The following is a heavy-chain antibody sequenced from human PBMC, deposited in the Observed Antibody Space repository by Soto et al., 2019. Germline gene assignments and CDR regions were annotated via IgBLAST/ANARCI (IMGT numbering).Heavy chain of an antibody. Sequence: GGSLKLSGAASGFTFSNAWISWVRQAPGKGLEWVGRIKGKTDGGPEDYAAPVKGRFTISRDDSRNTLYLQMNSLKTEDTAVYYCTTSLIKMTTVTTPHYFDYWGQGTLVTVSS. CDR1: GFTFSNAW. V-gene: IGHV3-15*01. J-gene: IGHJ4*02. D-gene: IGHD4-17*01. CDR2: IKGKTDGGPE. CDR3: TTSLIKMTTVTTPHYFDY.